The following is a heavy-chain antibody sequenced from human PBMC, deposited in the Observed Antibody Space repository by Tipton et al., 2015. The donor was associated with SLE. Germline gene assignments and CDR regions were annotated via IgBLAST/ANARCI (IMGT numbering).Heavy chain of an antibody. V-gene: IGHV4-61*08. CDR3: ARVRVGAPDY. CDR1: GGSISSGDYY. J-gene: IGHJ4*02. D-gene: IGHD1-26*01. Sequence: LRLSCTVSGGSISSGDYYWSWIRQPPGKGLEWIGYIYYSGSTNYNPSLKSRVTISVGTSKNQFSLKLSSVTAADTAVYYCARVRVGAPDYWGQGTLVTVSS. CDR2: IYYSGST.